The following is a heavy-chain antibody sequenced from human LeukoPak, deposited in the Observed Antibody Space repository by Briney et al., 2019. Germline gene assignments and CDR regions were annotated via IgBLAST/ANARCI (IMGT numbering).Heavy chain of an antibody. CDR3: ARLGGYCSSTSCYFDY. Sequence: SETLSLTCAVSGYSISSGCYWGWIRQPPGKGLEWIGSIYHSGSTYYNPSLKSRVTISVDTSKNQFSLKLSSVTAADTAVYYCARLGGYCSSTSCYFDYWGQGTLVTVSS. D-gene: IGHD2-2*01. CDR2: IYHSGST. J-gene: IGHJ4*02. V-gene: IGHV4-38-2*01. CDR1: GYSISSGCY.